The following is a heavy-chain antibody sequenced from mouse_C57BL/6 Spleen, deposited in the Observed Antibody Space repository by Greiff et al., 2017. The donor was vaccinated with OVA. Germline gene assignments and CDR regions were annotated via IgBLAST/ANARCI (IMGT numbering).Heavy chain of an antibody. D-gene: IGHD2-5*01. J-gene: IGHJ3*01. Sequence: EVKLMESGGGLVKPGGSLKLSCAASGFTFSDYGMHWVRQAPEKGLEWVAYISSGSSTIYYADTVKGRFTISRDNAKNTLFLQMTSLRSEDTAMYYCAGGYSNYEGFAYWGQGTLVTVSA. CDR2: ISSGSSTI. CDR3: AGGYSNYEGFAY. V-gene: IGHV5-17*01. CDR1: GFTFSDYG.